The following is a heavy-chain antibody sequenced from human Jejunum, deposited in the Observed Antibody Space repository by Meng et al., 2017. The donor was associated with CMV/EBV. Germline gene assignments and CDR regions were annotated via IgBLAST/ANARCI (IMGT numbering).Heavy chain of an antibody. V-gene: IGHV1-2*06. CDR2: INPNSGGT. CDR3: AHQAVAGTRGWFDP. D-gene: IGHD6-19*01. J-gene: IGHJ5*02. Sequence: GQLVQLGAEGKKPGASVKVSCKASGYTFTGYYMHWVRQAPGQGLEWMGRINPNSGGTNYAQKFQGRVTMTRDTSISTAYMELSRLRSDDTAVYYCAHQAVAGTRGWFDPWGQGTLVTVSS. CDR1: GYTFTGYY.